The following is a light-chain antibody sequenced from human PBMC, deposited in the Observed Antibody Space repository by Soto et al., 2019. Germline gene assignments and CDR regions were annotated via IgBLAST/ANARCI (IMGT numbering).Light chain of an antibody. V-gene: IGKV1-5*03. CDR2: KAS. CDR1: QSISIW. Sequence: DIQMTQSPSTLSASVGDRDTITCRASQSISIWLAWYQQKPGKAPNLLIYKASSLESGVPSRFSGSGSGTEFTLTISSLQPDDFPTYYCQQYNSYPLTFGGGTKVEIK. CDR3: QQYNSYPLT. J-gene: IGKJ4*01.